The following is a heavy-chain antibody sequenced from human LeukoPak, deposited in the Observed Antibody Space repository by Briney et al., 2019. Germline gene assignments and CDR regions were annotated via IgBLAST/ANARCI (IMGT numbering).Heavy chain of an antibody. D-gene: IGHD6-13*01. CDR2: IDTYRGST. CDR3: ARPNTDAAGYYFDY. J-gene: IGHJ4*02. Sequence: ASVKVSCKASGGTFSSYAISWVRQAPGQGLEWMAWIDTYRGSTNYAQNLQGRVTVTTDTSTTTVYMELRSLRSDDTAVYYCARPNTDAAGYYFDYWGQGTLVTVSS. V-gene: IGHV1-18*01. CDR1: GGTFSSYA.